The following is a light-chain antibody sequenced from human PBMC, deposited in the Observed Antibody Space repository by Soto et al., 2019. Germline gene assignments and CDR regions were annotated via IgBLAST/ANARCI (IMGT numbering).Light chain of an antibody. Sequence: QSALTQPPSASGSPGQSVTISCTGTSNDVGAYSSVYWYQHHPGKAPKLVIYEVSKWPSGIPDRFSGSKSGNTASLTVSGLQPEDEGDYYCSSYAGNNILLFGGGTKLTVL. CDR3: SSYAGNNILL. J-gene: IGLJ2*01. V-gene: IGLV2-8*01. CDR1: SNDVGAYSS. CDR2: EVS.